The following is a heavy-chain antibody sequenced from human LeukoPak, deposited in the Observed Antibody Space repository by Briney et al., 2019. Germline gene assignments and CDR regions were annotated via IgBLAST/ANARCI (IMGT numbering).Heavy chain of an antibody. CDR2: LSGSGGRT. Sequence: PGGSLRLSCAASGFTFSSYAMSWVRQAPGKGLECVSTLSGSGGRTYYADSVKGRFTISSDNSKNTLYLQMNSLRAEDTAVYYCAKVGSSWYDAAFDIWGQGTMVTVSS. D-gene: IGHD6-13*01. CDR1: GFTFSSYA. J-gene: IGHJ3*02. V-gene: IGHV3-23*01. CDR3: AKVGSSWYDAAFDI.